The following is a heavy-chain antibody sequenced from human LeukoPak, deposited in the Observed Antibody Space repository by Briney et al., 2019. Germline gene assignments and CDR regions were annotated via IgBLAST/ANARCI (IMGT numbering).Heavy chain of an antibody. CDR2: ISYDGSNK. CDR1: GFTFSSYG. J-gene: IGHJ4*02. D-gene: IGHD6-13*01. Sequence: GGSLRLSCAASGFTFSSYGMHWVRQAPGKGLEWVAVISYDGSNKYYADSVKGRFTISRDNSKNTLYLQMNSLRAEDTAVYYCAKDQRAIAAAGILDYWGQGTLVTVSS. V-gene: IGHV3-30*18. CDR3: AKDQRAIAAAGILDY.